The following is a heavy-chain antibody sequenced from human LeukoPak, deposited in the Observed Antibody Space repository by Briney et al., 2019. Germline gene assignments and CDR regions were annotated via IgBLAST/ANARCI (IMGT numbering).Heavy chain of an antibody. CDR1: GYTFTSYD. Sequence: ASVKVSCKASGYTFTSYDINWVRQATGQGLEWMGWMNPNSGNTGYAQKFQGRVTMTRNTSISTAYMELSSLRSEDTAVYYCVRGQLDYCGGDCYPPYYYYYYMDVWGKGTTVTISS. V-gene: IGHV1-8*01. J-gene: IGHJ6*03. CDR2: MNPNSGNT. D-gene: IGHD2-21*02. CDR3: VRGQLDYCGGDCYPPYYYYYYMDV.